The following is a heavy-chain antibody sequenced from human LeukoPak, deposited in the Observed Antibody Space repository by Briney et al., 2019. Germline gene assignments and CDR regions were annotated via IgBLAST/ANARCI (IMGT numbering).Heavy chain of an antibody. CDR3: AKDLEDSSGYYYFDY. D-gene: IGHD3-22*01. CDR1: GFTFSSYA. Sequence: GGSLRLSCAASGFTFSSYALHWVRQAPGKGLQWVAVISYDGSYRYFADSVKGRFTISRDNSKNTLYLQMNSLRAEDTAVYYCAKDLEDSSGYYYFDYWGQGTLVTVSS. V-gene: IGHV3-30*04. J-gene: IGHJ4*02. CDR2: ISYDGSYR.